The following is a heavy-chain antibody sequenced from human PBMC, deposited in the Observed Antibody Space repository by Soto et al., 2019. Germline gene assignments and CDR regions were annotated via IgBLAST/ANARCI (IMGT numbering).Heavy chain of an antibody. CDR2: VTYHSGNT. CDR3: AKYRGAALYYCSSLTDFEF. CDR1: GFTFDDYT. D-gene: IGHD2-15*01. V-gene: IGHV3-9*01. J-gene: IGHJ4*01. Sequence: VQLVESGGDLVQPGGSLTLSCTASGFTFDDYTINWFRQVPGGGLEWVAVVTYHSGNTDYADSVRGRFTISRDNANNSPYLHMDSLRPEDTAFYYCAKYRGAALYYCSSLTDFEFWGRGTLVTVSS.